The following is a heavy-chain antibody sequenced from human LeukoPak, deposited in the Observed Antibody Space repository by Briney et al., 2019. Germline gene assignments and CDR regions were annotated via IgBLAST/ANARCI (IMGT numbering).Heavy chain of an antibody. CDR2: IRGSGGST. V-gene: IGHV3-23*01. CDR1: GFTFSSYA. Sequence: PGGSLRLSCAASGFTFSSYAMTWVRQAPGKGLEWVSGIRGSGGSTDYADSVKGRFTISRDNSKNTLYLQMNSLRAEDTAVYYCAKVWFGESLDALGASFDYWGQGALVTVSS. CDR3: AKVWFGESLDALGASFDY. J-gene: IGHJ4*02. D-gene: IGHD3-10*01.